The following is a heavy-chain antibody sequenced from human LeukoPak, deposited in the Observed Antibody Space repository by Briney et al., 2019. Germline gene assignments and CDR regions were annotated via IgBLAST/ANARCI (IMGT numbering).Heavy chain of an antibody. CDR1: KFAFSSYA. CDR2: ISWNGGSI. Sequence: GGSLRLSCAASKFAFSSYAMSWVRQAPGKGLEWVSGISWNGGSIGYADSVKGRFTISRDNAKKSLYLQMNSLRDEDTALYYCAKSGSGELGFDYWGQGTLVTVSS. J-gene: IGHJ4*02. V-gene: IGHV3-9*01. D-gene: IGHD1-26*01. CDR3: AKSGSGELGFDY.